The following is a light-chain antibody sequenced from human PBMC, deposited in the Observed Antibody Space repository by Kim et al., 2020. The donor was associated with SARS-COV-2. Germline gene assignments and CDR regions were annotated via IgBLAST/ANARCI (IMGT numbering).Light chain of an antibody. CDR1: QCISTF. Sequence: SASVGDRVTITCRASQCISTFLAWFQQKPGKAPKSLISAASTLQSGVPSKFSGSGSGTDFTLTISGLQPEDVATYYCQQYHSDPPTFGQGTKLEI. J-gene: IGKJ2*01. CDR3: QQYHSDPPT. CDR2: AAS. V-gene: IGKV1-16*02.